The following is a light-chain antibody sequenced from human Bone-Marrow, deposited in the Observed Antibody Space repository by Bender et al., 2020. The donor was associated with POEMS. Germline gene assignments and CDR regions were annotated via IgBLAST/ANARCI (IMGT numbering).Light chain of an antibody. V-gene: IGLV2-14*02. J-gene: IGLJ1*01. CDR1: NSDVGSYTL. CDR2: DVS. Sequence: QSALTQPASVSGSPGQSITISCTGTNSDVGSYTLVSWYQKSPGKAPRLILYDVSERPSGISNRFSGSKSGNTASLTISGLQAEDEAEYSCSSYTSTSTHVFGTATQVTVL. CDR3: SSYTSTSTHV.